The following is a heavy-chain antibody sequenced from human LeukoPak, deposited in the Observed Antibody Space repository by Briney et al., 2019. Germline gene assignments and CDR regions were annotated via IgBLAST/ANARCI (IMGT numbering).Heavy chain of an antibody. V-gene: IGHV1-8*02. J-gene: IGHJ4*02. Sequence: GASVKVSLKASGYTFTSYDINWVRQATGQGLERKGWMNPNSGNTAYAQTFQGRVTITTNTSIHNPYMLLSSLRSDDTAVYYCARGTRSGSNRSIDCWGQGALVTVSS. CDR3: ARGTRSGSNRSIDC. D-gene: IGHD2-15*01. CDR1: GYTFTSYD. CDR2: MNPNSGNT.